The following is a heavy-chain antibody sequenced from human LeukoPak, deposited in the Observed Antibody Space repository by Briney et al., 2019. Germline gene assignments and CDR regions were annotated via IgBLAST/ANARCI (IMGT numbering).Heavy chain of an antibody. J-gene: IGHJ5*02. Sequence: SETLSLTCIVSGYSISSGYYWGWIRQPPGKGLEWIGNIYHSGITYYNLYNPSLKSRVIISVDTSKNHFSLKLSSVTAADTAVYFCARGMAAAYDYNWFDPWGQGTLVTVSS. CDR2: IYHSGIT. D-gene: IGHD5-12*01. CDR1: GYSISSGYY. V-gene: IGHV4-38-2*02. CDR3: ARGMAAAYDYNWFDP.